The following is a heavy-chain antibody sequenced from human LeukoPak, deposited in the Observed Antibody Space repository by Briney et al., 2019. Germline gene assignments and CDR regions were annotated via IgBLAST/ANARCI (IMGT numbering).Heavy chain of an antibody. CDR1: GYTFTGYY. D-gene: IGHD4-17*01. V-gene: IGHV1-2*02. CDR2: INPNSGGT. CDR3: ATIPDYGDYPMWAFDI. Sequence: ASVKVSCKASGYTFTGYYMHWVGQAPGQGLEWMGWINPNSGGTNYAQKFQGRVTMTRDTSISTAYMELSRLRSDDTAVYYCATIPDYGDYPMWAFDIWGQGTMVTVSS. J-gene: IGHJ3*02.